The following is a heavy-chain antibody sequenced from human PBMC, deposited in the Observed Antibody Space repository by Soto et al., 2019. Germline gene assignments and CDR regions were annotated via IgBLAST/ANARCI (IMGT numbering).Heavy chain of an antibody. CDR2: ITDSGGNT. J-gene: IGHJ6*02. Sequence: GGSLRLSCAASGFTFSSYAMSWVRQAPGKGLEWVSSITDSGGNTYYADSVKGRFTISRDNSRNTLYLQMNSLRAEDTAVYYCAKPSHYFGSGIYPTYFSYCGTDVWGQGTTVTVSS. CDR1: GFTFSSYA. CDR3: AKPSHYFGSGIYPTYFSYCGTDV. D-gene: IGHD3-10*01. V-gene: IGHV3-23*01.